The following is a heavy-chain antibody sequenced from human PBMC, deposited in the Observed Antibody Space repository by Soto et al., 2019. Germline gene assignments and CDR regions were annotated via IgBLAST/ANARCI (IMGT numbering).Heavy chain of an antibody. Sequence: EVQLLESGGGLVQPGGSLRLSCAASGFTFSRYAMSWVRQAPGKGLEWVSAISGSGGSTYYADSVKGRFAMSRDNSKNTLYVQMNTLRLDDTAVYYCAKGLIYDSRNYYFDFWGPGTLVTVSS. CDR3: AKGLIYDSRNYYFDF. CDR2: ISGSGGST. D-gene: IGHD3-22*01. V-gene: IGHV3-23*01. CDR1: GFTFSRYA. J-gene: IGHJ4*02.